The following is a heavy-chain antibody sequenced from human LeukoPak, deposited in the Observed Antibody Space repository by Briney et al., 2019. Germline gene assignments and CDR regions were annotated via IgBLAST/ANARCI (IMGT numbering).Heavy chain of an antibody. V-gene: IGHV4-34*01. CDR2: INHSGST. J-gene: IGHJ5*02. CDR3: ARSVAARRRWFDP. CDR1: GGSFSGYY. Sequence: TPSETLSLTCAVYGGSFSGYYWSWIRQPPGKGLEWIGEINHSGSTNYNPSLKSRVTISVDTSKNQFSLKLSSVTAADTAVYYCARSVAARRRWFDPWGQGTLVTVSS. D-gene: IGHD6-6*01.